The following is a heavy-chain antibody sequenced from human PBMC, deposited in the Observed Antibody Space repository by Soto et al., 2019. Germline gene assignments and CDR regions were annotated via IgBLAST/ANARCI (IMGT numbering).Heavy chain of an antibody. CDR2: ISGSGGST. D-gene: IGHD6-13*01. V-gene: IGHV3-23*01. CDR1: GFTFSSYA. Sequence: PGGSLRLSCAASGFTFSSYAMSWVRQAPGKGLEWVSAISGSGGSTYYADSVKGRFTISRDNSKNTLYLQMNSLRAEDTAVYYCAKIQPTSSSWYRAFDIWGQGTMVTVSS. J-gene: IGHJ3*02. CDR3: AKIQPTSSSWYRAFDI.